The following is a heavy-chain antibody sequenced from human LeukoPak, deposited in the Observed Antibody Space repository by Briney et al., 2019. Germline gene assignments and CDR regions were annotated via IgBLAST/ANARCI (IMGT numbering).Heavy chain of an antibody. D-gene: IGHD3-16*02. V-gene: IGHV3-66*01. CDR2: IYSGGST. Sequence: GGSLRLSCAASGFTFSSDAMSWVRQAPGKGLEWVSVIYSGGSTYYADSVKGRFTISRDNSKNTLYLQMNSLRAEDTAVYYCARGERENDYVWGSYRLDYWGQGTLVTVSS. CDR3: ARGERENDYVWGSYRLDY. CDR1: GFTFSSDA. J-gene: IGHJ4*02.